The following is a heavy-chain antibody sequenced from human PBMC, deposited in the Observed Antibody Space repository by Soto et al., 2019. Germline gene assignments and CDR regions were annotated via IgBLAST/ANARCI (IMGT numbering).Heavy chain of an antibody. CDR1: GFTFNNYW. CDR2: IKSDGSIT. D-gene: IGHD4-4*01. J-gene: IGHJ4*02. Sequence: EVQLVESGGGLVQPGGSLRLSCAASGFTFNNYWMHWVRQAPGKGLVWVSRIKSDGSITTYADFVKGRFTISRDNAKNTLYLKINSLRAADTAVYYCSRDLGYRRSFDYWGQGTLVTVSS. CDR3: SRDLGYRRSFDY. V-gene: IGHV3-74*01.